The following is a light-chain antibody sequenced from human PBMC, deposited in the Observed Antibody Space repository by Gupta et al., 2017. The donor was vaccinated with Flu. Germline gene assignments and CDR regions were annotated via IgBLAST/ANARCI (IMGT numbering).Light chain of an antibody. CDR2: AAS. CDR1: LGISNS. Sequence: IHMTQSPSSVSASVGDTVTITCRASLGISNSLAWYQHKPWKAPKRLINAASTLQSGVPSRFRGRGSGTDFTFTISGLQPEDFATYYFQQSFGFPISCGQGTXLEIK. CDR3: QQSFGFPIS. V-gene: IGKV1-12*01. J-gene: IGKJ5*01.